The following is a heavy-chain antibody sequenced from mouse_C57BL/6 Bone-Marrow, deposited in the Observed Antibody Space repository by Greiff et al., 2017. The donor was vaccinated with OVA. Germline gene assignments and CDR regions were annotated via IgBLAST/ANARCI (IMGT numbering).Heavy chain of an antibody. CDR3: ATHYYGSSYGFDY. D-gene: IGHD1-1*01. CDR1: GYTFTSYW. V-gene: IGHV1-55*01. J-gene: IGHJ2*01. CDR2: IYPGSGST. Sequence: QVQLKESGAELVKPGASVKMSCKASGYTFTSYWITWVKQRPGQGLEWIGDIYPGSGSTNYNEKFKSKATLTVDTSSSTAYMELSSLTSEDAAVYYCATHYYGSSYGFDYWGQGTTLTVSS.